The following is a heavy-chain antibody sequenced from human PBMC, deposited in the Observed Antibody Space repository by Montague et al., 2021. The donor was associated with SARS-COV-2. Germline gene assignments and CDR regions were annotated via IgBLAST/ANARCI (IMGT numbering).Heavy chain of an antibody. D-gene: IGHD4-17*01. CDR2: IYRSGST. Sequence: TLSLTCTVSGGSIRSGSYYWSWIRQPAGKGLEWIGRIYRSGSTNYNPSPKSRVTISVDTSKNQFSLKVSSVTAADTAVYYCARDYGEYSYYYGFEVWGQGTTVTVSS. CDR1: GGSIRSGSYY. J-gene: IGHJ6*02. V-gene: IGHV4-61*02. CDR3: ARDYGEYSYYYGFEV.